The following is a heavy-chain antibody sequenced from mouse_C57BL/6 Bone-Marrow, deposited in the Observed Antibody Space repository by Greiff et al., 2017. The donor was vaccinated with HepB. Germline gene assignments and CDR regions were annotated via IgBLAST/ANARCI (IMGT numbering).Heavy chain of an antibody. D-gene: IGHD2-3*01. CDR1: GYTFTSYW. Sequence: QVQLQQPGAELVKPGASVKLSCKASGYTFTSYWMHWVKQRPGQGLEWIGMIHPNSGSTNYNEKFKSKATLTVDKSSSTAYMQLSSLTSEDSAVYYCARYKVLVTLPFDVWGTGTTVTVSS. CDR3: ARYKVLVTLPFDV. CDR2: IHPNSGST. V-gene: IGHV1-64*01. J-gene: IGHJ1*03.